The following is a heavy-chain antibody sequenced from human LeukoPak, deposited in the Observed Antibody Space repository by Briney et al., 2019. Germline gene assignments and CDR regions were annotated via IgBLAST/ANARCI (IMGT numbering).Heavy chain of an antibody. CDR2: IYYSGST. Sequence: SGPTLVKPSGTLSLTCTVSGGSISSSSYYWGWIRQPPGKGLEWIGNIYYSGSTYYNPSLKSRVTISVDTSKNQFSLKLSSVTAADTAVYYCASYDGSGSYHYFDYWGQGTLVTVSS. CDR3: ASYDGSGSYHYFDY. J-gene: IGHJ4*02. V-gene: IGHV4-39*01. CDR1: GGSISSSSYY. D-gene: IGHD3-10*01.